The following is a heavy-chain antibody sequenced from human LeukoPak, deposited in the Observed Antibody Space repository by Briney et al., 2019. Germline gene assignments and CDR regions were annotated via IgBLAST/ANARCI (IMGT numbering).Heavy chain of an antibody. CDR1: GFTFSTFS. D-gene: IGHD1-26*01. J-gene: IGHJ5*02. V-gene: IGHV3-48*02. Sequence: GGSLRLSCATSGFTFSTFSMNWVRQAPGKGLEWLSYISTTSSTIFYADSVKGRFITSRDNAENSLYLQMNSLRDEDTAVYYCAKSAGGTYYDWFDPWGQGTLVTVSS. CDR3: AKSAGGTYYDWFDP. CDR2: ISTTSSTI.